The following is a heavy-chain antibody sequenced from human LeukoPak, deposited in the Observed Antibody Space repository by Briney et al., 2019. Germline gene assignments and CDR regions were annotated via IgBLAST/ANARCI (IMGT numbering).Heavy chain of an antibody. CDR2: ISYDGSNK. CDR1: GFTLSSYA. CDR3: ARDYDSSGLDY. V-gene: IGHV3-30*04. D-gene: IGHD3-22*01. J-gene: IGHJ4*02. Sequence: GGSLRLSCAASGFTLSSYAMHWVRQAPGKGLEWVAVISYDGSNKYYADSVKGRFTISRDNSKNTLYLQMNSLRAEDTAVYYCARDYDSSGLDYWGQGTLVTVSS.